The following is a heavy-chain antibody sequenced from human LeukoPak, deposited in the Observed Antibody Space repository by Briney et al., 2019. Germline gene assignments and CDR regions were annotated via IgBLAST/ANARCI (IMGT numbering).Heavy chain of an antibody. D-gene: IGHD6-6*01. CDR3: ARDAPIAAEYYYYYYGMDV. V-gene: IGHV4-61*01. CDR1: GGSVSSGSYY. J-gene: IGHJ6*02. CDR2: IYYSGST. Sequence: SETLSLTCTVSGGSVSSGSYYWSWIRQPPGRRLEWTGCIYYSGSTNYNPSLKSRVTISVDTSKNQFSLKLSSVTAADTAVYYCARDAPIAAEYYYYYYGMDVWGQGTTVTVSS.